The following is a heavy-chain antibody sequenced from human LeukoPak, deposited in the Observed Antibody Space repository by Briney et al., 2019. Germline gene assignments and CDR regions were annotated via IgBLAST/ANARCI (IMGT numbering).Heavy chain of an antibody. J-gene: IGHJ4*02. D-gene: IGHD3-22*01. CDR1: GGSISSYY. CDR3: ARKPYSSGYSPYDY. Sequence: SETLSLTCTVSGGSISSYYWSWIRQPPGKGLEWIGYIYYSGSTNYNPSLKSRVTISVDTSKNQFSLKLGSVTAADTAVYYCARKPYSSGYSPYDYWGQGTLVTVSS. V-gene: IGHV4-59*01. CDR2: IYYSGST.